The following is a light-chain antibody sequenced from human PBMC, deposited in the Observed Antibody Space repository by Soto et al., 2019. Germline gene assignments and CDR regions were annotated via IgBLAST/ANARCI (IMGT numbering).Light chain of an antibody. CDR1: QSISSY. V-gene: IGKV1-39*01. J-gene: IGKJ1*01. CDR2: AAS. Sequence: DIQMTQSPSSLSASVGDRVTITCRASQSISSYLNWYQQKPGKAPKLLIYAASSLQGGVPSRFSGSGSGTDFILTITSLQPEDFATYYCQQSYSIPQTFGQGTKVDIK. CDR3: QQSYSIPQT.